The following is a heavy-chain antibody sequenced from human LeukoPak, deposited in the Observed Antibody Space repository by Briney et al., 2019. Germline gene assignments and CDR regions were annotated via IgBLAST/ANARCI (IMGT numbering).Heavy chain of an antibody. Sequence: GGSLRLSCAVSGFIVSSNYMSWVRQAPGKGLEWVSAISGSGGSTYYADSVKGRFTISRDNSKNTLYLQMNSLRAEDTALYYCAKGPLIEVAGTTWDYWGQGTLVTVSS. V-gene: IGHV3-23*01. D-gene: IGHD6-19*01. CDR2: ISGSGGST. J-gene: IGHJ4*02. CDR3: AKGPLIEVAGTTWDY. CDR1: GFIVSSNY.